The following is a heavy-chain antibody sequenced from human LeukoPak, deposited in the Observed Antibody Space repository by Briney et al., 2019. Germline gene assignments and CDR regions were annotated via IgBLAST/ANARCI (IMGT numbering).Heavy chain of an antibody. V-gene: IGHV3-7*03. Sequence: PGGSLRLSCAASGFTFSSYWMSWVRQAPGKGLEWVANIKQDGSEKYYVDSVKGRFTISRDNSKNTLYLQMNSLRAEDTAVYYCAKGQSGTYPRVHFDYWGQGTLVTVSS. CDR2: IKQDGSEK. CDR1: GFTFSSYW. CDR3: AKGQSGTYPRVHFDY. D-gene: IGHD1-26*01. J-gene: IGHJ4*02.